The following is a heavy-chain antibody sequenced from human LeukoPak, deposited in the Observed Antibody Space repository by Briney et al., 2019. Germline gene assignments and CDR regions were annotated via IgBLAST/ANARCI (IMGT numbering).Heavy chain of an antibody. V-gene: IGHV3-7*05. Sequence: GGSLRLSCAASGFTFSSYWMSWVRQAPGKGLEWVASIKQDGSEKYYVDSVKGRFTISRDDAENSLYLQMNSLRAEDTALYYCARHRSYGWDAWGQGTLVTVSS. J-gene: IGHJ5*02. CDR1: GFTFSSYW. CDR2: IKQDGSEK. D-gene: IGHD6-19*01. CDR3: ARHRSYGWDA.